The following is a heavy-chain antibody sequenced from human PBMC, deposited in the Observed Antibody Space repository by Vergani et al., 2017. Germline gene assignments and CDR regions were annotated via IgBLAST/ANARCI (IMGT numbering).Heavy chain of an antibody. CDR2: FDPEHGEV. D-gene: IGHD3-22*01. Sequence: QVQLVQSGSEVRKPGASVKVSCQVSGYSLTELTIHWVRQAPGKGLEWMGGFDPEHGEVTFAHHIQGRVTMTEDRSTDTAYMELSSLRPEDTVLYYCAIVHDYYDSSGYYLDYWGQGTLVTVSS. J-gene: IGHJ4*02. V-gene: IGHV1-24*01. CDR3: AIVHDYYDSSGYYLDY. CDR1: GYSLTELT.